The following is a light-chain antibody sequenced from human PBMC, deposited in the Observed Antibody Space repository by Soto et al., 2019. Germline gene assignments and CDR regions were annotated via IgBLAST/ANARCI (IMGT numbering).Light chain of an antibody. J-gene: IGKJ3*01. CDR1: QSVSSSY. CDR2: GAS. V-gene: IGKV3-20*01. CDR3: LQYGSSPFT. Sequence: ESVLTQAPGTLSISPGERATLSCRASQSVSSSYSAWYQQKPDQAPRLLLYGASSRATGIPDRFSGSGSGTDFTLTISRMEPEDFAVYYCLQYGSSPFTFGPGTKVDIK.